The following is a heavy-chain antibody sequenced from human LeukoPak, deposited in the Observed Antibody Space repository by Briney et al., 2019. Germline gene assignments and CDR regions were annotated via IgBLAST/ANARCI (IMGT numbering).Heavy chain of an antibody. D-gene: IGHD4-17*01. CDR2: INQSGST. V-gene: IGHV4-34*01. CDR1: GGSFSGHY. CDR3: ARQPTVSQAFDI. J-gene: IGHJ3*02. Sequence: SESVSLTCAVYGGSFSGHYSTWTRQPPGKGLEWIGEINQSGSTKYNPSLKSRVTISVDRPKNQFSLKLSSVTAADTAVYYCARQPTVSQAFDIWGQAAMATDSS.